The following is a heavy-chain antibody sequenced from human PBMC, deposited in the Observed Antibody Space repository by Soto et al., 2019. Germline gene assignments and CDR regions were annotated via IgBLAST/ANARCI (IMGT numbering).Heavy chain of an antibody. Sequence: PSETLSLTCSVSGGSISSGGYSWSWIRQPPGKGLEWIGYIYYSGSTNYNPSLKSRVTISVDTSKNQFSLKLSSVTAADTAVYYCARRVTAPPQRVGFFDYWGQGTLVTVSS. CDR3: ARRVTAPPQRVGFFDY. CDR2: IYYSGST. CDR1: GGSISSGGYS. D-gene: IGHD1-26*01. V-gene: IGHV4-61*08. J-gene: IGHJ4*02.